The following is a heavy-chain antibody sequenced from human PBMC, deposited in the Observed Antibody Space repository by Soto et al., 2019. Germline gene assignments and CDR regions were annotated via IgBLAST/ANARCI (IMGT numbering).Heavy chain of an antibody. CDR1: GFTFSSYG. CDR2: ISYDGSNK. V-gene: IGHV3-30*18. D-gene: IGHD3-3*01. J-gene: IGHJ6*02. CDR3: AKEGDYYDFWSGYYPTYYYGMDV. Sequence: PGGSRRLSCAASGFTFSSYGMHWVRQAPGKGLEWVAVISYDGSNKYYADSVKGRFTISRDNSKNTLYLQMNSLRAEDTAVYYCAKEGDYYDFWSGYYPTYYYGMDVWGQGTTVTVSS.